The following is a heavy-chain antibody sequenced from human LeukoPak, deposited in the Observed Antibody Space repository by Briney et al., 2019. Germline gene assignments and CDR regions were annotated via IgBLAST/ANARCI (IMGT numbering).Heavy chain of an antibody. J-gene: IGHJ5*02. Sequence: SETLSLTCAVYGGSFSGYYWSWIRQPPGKGLEWIGEINHSGSTNYNPSLKSRVTISVDTSKNQFSLKLSSVTAADTAVYYCARHGPLRFLEWLLQDNWFDPWGQGTLVTVSS. D-gene: IGHD3-3*01. CDR2: INHSGST. CDR3: ARHGPLRFLEWLLQDNWFDP. V-gene: IGHV4-34*01. CDR1: GGSFSGYY.